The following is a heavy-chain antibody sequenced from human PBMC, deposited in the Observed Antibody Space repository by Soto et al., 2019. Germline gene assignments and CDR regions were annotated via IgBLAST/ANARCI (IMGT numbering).Heavy chain of an antibody. Sequence: QVQLVESGGGVVQPGRSLRLSCAASGFTFSSYGMHWVRQAPGKGLEWVAVISYDGSNKYYADSVKGRFTISRDNSKNTLYLQMNSLRAEDTAVYYCAKWAGGSGYYYVMSNWGQGTLVTVSS. D-gene: IGHD3-22*01. CDR2: ISYDGSNK. J-gene: IGHJ4*02. CDR1: GFTFSSYG. V-gene: IGHV3-30*18. CDR3: AKWAGGSGYYYVMSN.